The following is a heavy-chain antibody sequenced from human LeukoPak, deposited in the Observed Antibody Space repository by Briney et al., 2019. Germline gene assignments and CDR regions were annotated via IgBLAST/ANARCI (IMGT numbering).Heavy chain of an antibody. CDR2: INSDGSAT. CDR1: GFTFGSPW. V-gene: IGHV3-74*01. J-gene: IGHJ4*02. Sequence: GGSLRLSCAASGFTFGSPWMHWVRQAPGKGLVWVSRINSDGSATDYADSVKGRFTISRDNAENTLYLQMNSLRAEDTAVYYCARGTAGYHSSYFDYWGQGTLVTVSS. D-gene: IGHD3-16*02. CDR3: ARGTAGYHSSYFDY.